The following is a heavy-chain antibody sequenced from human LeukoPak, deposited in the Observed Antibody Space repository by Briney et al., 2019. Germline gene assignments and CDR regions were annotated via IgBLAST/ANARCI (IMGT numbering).Heavy chain of an antibody. V-gene: IGHV3-21*01. CDR2: ISSSSGYI. CDR1: GFTFSSYS. D-gene: IGHD4-17*01. Sequence: PGGSLRLSCAASGFTFSSYSMNWVRQAPGKGLEWVSSISSSSGYIYYADSVKGRFTISRDNAKNSLYPQMNSLRAEDTAVYYCARAVYGFDAFDIWGQGTMVTVSS. CDR3: ARAVYGFDAFDI. J-gene: IGHJ3*02.